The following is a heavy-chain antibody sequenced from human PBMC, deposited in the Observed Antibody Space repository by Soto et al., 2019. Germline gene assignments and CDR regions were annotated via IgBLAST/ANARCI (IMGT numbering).Heavy chain of an antibody. CDR1: GFTFSSYG. Sequence: QVQLVESGGGVVQPGRSLRLSCAASGFTFSSYGMHWVRQAPGKGLEWVAVISYDGSNKYYADSVKGRFPNSRDNAKNALYLQMHSLRAEDMAGYYCAGAGYCGGGSCCSEHFQHWGQGTLGNVSS. CDR2: ISYDGSNK. J-gene: IGHJ1*01. CDR3: AGAGYCGGGSCCSEHFQH. D-gene: IGHD2-15*01. V-gene: IGHV3-30*03.